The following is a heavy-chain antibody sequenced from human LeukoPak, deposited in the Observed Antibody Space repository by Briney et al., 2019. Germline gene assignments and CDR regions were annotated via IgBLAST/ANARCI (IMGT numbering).Heavy chain of an antibody. CDR3: ASRWDSSGYYYDY. J-gene: IGHJ4*02. Sequence: SETLSLTCTVSGGSISSSSYYWGWIRQPPGKGLEWIGEINHSGSTNYNPSLKSRVTISVDTSKNQFSLKLSSVTAADTAVYYCASRWDSSGYYYDYWGQGTLVTVSS. D-gene: IGHD3-22*01. CDR2: INHSGST. V-gene: IGHV4-39*07. CDR1: GGSISSSSYY.